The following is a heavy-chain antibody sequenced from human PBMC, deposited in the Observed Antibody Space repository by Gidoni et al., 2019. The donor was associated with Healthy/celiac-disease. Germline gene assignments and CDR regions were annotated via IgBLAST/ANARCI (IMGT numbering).Heavy chain of an antibody. CDR1: GFTFSSYG. CDR2: IWYDGSNK. Sequence: QVQLVESGGGVVQPGRSLRLSCAASGFTFSSYGMHWVRQAPGKGLEWVAVIWYDGSNKYYADSVKGRFTISRDNSKNTLYLQMNSLRAEDTAVYYCARDTDAVGEGVDAFDIWGQGTMVTVSS. D-gene: IGHD3-16*01. V-gene: IGHV3-33*01. CDR3: ARDTDAVGEGVDAFDI. J-gene: IGHJ3*02.